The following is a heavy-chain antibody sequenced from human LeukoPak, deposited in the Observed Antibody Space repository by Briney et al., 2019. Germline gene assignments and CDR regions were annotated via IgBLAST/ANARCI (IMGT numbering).Heavy chain of an antibody. CDR1: GGSISSSSYY. V-gene: IGHV4-39*07. CDR2: IYHSGST. CDR3: ARVFGRRMYYYGSGSFDY. Sequence: SETLSLTCTVSGGSISSSSYYWGWIRQPPGKGLEWIGSIYHSGSTYYNPSLKSRVTISVDTSKNQFSLKLSSVTAADTAVYYCARVFGRRMYYYGSGSFDYWGQGTLVTVSS. J-gene: IGHJ4*02. D-gene: IGHD3-10*01.